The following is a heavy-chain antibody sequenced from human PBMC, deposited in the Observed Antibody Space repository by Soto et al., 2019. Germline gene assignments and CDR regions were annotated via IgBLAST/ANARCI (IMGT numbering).Heavy chain of an antibody. J-gene: IGHJ4*02. V-gene: IGHV1-69*08. CDR1: GGTFSSYT. CDR2: IIPILGIA. D-gene: IGHD4-17*01. Sequence: QVQLVQSGAEVKKPGSSVKVSCKASGGTFSSYTTSWVRQAPGQGLEWMGRIIPILGIANYAQKFQGRVTITADKSTSTAYMELSSLRSEDTAVYYCARDLLSGSYGDYYFDYWGQGTLVTVSS. CDR3: ARDLLSGSYGDYYFDY.